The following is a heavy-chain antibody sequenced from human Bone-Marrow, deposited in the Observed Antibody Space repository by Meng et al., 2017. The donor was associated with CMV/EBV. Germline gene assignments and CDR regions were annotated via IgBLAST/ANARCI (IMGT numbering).Heavy chain of an antibody. CDR1: GFTFSSYW. J-gene: IGHJ6*02. CDR3: ARVATDYDFWTRGDYYGMYV. CDR2: IKQDGSEK. D-gene: IGHD3-3*01. V-gene: IGHV3-7*01. Sequence: GESLKISCAASGFTFSSYWMSWVRQAPGKGLEWVANIKQDGSEKYYVDSVKGRFTISRDNAKNSLYLQMNSLRAEDTAVYYCARVATDYDFWTRGDYYGMYVWGQGTTVTVSS.